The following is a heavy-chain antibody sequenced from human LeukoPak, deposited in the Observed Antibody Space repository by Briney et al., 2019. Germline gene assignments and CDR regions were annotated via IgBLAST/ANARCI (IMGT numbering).Heavy chain of an antibody. D-gene: IGHD3-10*01. CDR1: GYTFTGYY. CDR2: INPNSGGT. V-gene: IGHV1-2*02. CDR3: ARGDVLLWFGELLRSGYYYYGMDV. Sequence: ASVKVSCKASGYTFTGYYMHWVRQPPGQGLAWMGWINPNSGGTNYAQKFQGRVTMTRDTSISTAYMELSSLRSEVTAVYYCARGDVLLWFGELLRSGYYYYGMDVWGQGTTVTVSS. J-gene: IGHJ6*02.